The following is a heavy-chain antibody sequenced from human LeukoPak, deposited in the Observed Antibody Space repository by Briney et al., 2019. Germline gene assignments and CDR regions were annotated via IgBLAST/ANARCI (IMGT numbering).Heavy chain of an antibody. J-gene: IGHJ5*02. CDR1: GFGFSSFG. CDR2: ISNYFGVT. CDR3: ARDSDYSGNGNGDWFDP. V-gene: IGHV1-18*04. Sequence: ASVKVSCKASGFGFSSFGVSWVRQAPGQGLEWMGWISNYFGVTHYAEKFEDRVTMTVDTSTTTVYMELRSLKYDDTAIYYCARDSDYSGNGNGDWFDPWGQGTVVIVSS. D-gene: IGHD4-11*01.